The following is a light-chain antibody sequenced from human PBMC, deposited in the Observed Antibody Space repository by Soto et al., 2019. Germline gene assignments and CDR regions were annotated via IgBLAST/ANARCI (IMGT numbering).Light chain of an antibody. J-gene: IGLJ2*01. V-gene: IGLV1-47*02. Sequence: QSVLTQPPSASATPGQGVTVSCSGSASNIGTFYVSWYQHLPGTAPKLLIYADNQRPSGVPDRFSGSKSGTSASLAISGLRSGDEADYYCTSWDDNLSAVVFGGGTKLTV. CDR1: ASNIGTFY. CDR2: ADN. CDR3: TSWDDNLSAVV.